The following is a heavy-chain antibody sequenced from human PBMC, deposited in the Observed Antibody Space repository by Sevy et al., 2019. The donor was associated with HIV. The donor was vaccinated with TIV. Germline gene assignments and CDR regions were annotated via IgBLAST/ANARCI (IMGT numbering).Heavy chain of an antibody. CDR2: ISSGSSYI. Sequence: GGSLRLSCAASRFTFSSYSMNWVRQAPGKGLEWVSSISSGSSYIYYADSVKGRFTISRDNAKNSLYLQMNSLRAEDTAVYFCASDRGGSSGQSSYGMHVWGQGTTVTVSS. CDR1: RFTFSSYS. D-gene: IGHD6-19*01. J-gene: IGHJ6*02. V-gene: IGHV3-21*01. CDR3: ASDRGGSSGQSSYGMHV.